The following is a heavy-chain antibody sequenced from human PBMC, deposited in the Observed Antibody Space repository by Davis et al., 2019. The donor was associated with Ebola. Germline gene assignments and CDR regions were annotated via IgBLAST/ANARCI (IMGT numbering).Heavy chain of an antibody. D-gene: IGHD5-12*01. CDR3: ARIDRLRLGGFDD. J-gene: IGHJ4*02. CDR1: GFSLANTGVG. V-gene: IGHV2-70*01. CDR2: IDWDDEK. Sequence: SGPTLVHPTQTLTLTCSYPGFSLANTGVGVGWIRQPPGKALERLAFIDWDDEKHYDTSLKTRLTISKDTSKNQVVLTLTNMYPVDTATYYCARIDRLRLGGFDDWGQGTLVTVSS.